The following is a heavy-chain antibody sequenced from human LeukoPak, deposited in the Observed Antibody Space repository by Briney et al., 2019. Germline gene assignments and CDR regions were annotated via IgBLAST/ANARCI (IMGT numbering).Heavy chain of an antibody. V-gene: IGHV3-43*02. CDR1: GFNFDDCA. J-gene: IGHJ6*02. CDR3: AKDSLPGGLAVAGSDDGLDV. Sequence: SGGYLRLSCAASGFNFDDCAMHWVRQAPGKGLEWVSLISGDGADTYYVDSVKGRFTISRDNSKNSLHLQMNSLRTEDSALYYCAKDSLPGGLAVAGSDDGLDVWGQGTTVTVSS. CDR2: ISGDGADT. D-gene: IGHD6-19*01.